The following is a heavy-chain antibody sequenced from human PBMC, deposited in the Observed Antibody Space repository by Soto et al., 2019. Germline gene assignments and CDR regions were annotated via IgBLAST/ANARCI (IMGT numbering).Heavy chain of an antibody. CDR2: ISYDGRHT. CDR3: AKGGRIFGVIVH. CDR1: GFKLSDSG. D-gene: IGHD3-3*01. J-gene: IGHJ4*02. V-gene: IGHV3-30*18. Sequence: GGSLRLSCSASGFKLSDSGIHWVRQAPGKGLEWVTVISYDGRHTYYADSVKGRFTVSRDNSKNTLYLQMNSLTSEDTAVYFCAKGGRIFGVIVHWGQGALVTVSS.